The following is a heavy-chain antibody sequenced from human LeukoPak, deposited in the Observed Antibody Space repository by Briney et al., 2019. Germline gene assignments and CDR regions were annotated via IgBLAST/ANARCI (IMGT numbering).Heavy chain of an antibody. CDR3: GAVVVPAAAKVGYFDY. CDR1: GFTFSSYA. CDR2: ISGSGGSI. Sequence: GGSLRLSCAASGFTFSSYALSWVRQAPGKGLEWVPAISGSGGSIYYADSVKGRFTISRDNSKNTLYLQMNSLRAEDTAVYYCGAVVVPAAAKVGYFDYWGQGTLVTVSS. D-gene: IGHD2-2*01. J-gene: IGHJ4*02. V-gene: IGHV3-23*01.